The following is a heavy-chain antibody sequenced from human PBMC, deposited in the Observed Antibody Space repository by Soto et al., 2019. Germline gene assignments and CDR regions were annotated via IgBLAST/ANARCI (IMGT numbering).Heavy chain of an antibody. D-gene: IGHD3-10*01. CDR2: ISDSGGST. CDR1: GFTFSSNA. CDR3: AKALGRDFSDFDS. V-gene: IGHV3-23*01. Sequence: EVQLLESGGGLVQPGGSLRLSCEASGFTFSSNAMTWVRQAPGKGLELVSAISDSGGSTYYADSVAGRFTISRDNSRHTLYLQMNSLRAEDTAIYYCAKALGRDFSDFDSWGQGTQVTVSS. J-gene: IGHJ4*02.